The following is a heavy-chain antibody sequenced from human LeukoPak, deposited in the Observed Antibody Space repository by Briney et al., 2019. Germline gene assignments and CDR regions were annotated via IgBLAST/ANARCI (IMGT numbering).Heavy chain of an antibody. Sequence: SETLSLTFSVSGDSINSISYYWVWIRQPPGKGLEWIGSIYNSESIYSKPSLRSRVTISLDTSKNQFSLKLSSVTAADTALYYCARDRLSLGAFDIWGPGTMVTVSS. V-gene: IGHV4-39*07. CDR2: IYNSESI. J-gene: IGHJ3*02. D-gene: IGHD7-27*01. CDR3: ARDRLSLGAFDI. CDR1: GDSINSISYY.